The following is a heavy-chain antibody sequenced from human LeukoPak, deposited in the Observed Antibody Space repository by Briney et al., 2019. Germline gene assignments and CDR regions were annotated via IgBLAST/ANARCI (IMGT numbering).Heavy chain of an antibody. Sequence: PSETLSLTCTVSGGSISSYYWGWIRQPPGKGLEWIGSIYYSGSTYYNPSLKSRVTISVDTSKNQFSLKLSSVTAADTAVYYCASGSGSYHYYFDYWGQGTLVTVSS. D-gene: IGHD1-26*01. CDR2: IYYSGST. V-gene: IGHV4-39*07. J-gene: IGHJ4*02. CDR3: ASGSGSYHYYFDY. CDR1: GGSISSYY.